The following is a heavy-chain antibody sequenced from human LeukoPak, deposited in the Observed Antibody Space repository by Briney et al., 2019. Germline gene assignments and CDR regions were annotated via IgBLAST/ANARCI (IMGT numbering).Heavy chain of an antibody. CDR1: GYTFNNYG. CDR3: ARDYYDNTGYLPFDY. Sequence: GASVKVSCKASGYTFNNYGISWVRQAPGQGLEWMGWISAYNGHTNYAQKLQDRVTMTTDTSTSTAYMELRSLRSDDTAVYYCARDYYDNTGYLPFDYWGQGTLVTVSS. V-gene: IGHV1-18*01. CDR2: ISAYNGHT. J-gene: IGHJ4*02. D-gene: IGHD3-22*01.